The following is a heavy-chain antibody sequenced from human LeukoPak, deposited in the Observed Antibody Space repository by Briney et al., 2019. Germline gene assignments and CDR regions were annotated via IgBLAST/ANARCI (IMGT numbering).Heavy chain of an antibody. D-gene: IGHD1-1*01. CDR1: GYTFTGYY. Sequence: ASVKVSCKASGYTFTGYYMHWVRQAPGQGLEWMGWISPNSGGTDYAQKFQGRVTMTRDTSISTAYMELSRLRSDDTAVYYCARDQQLEPGDYWGQGTLVTVSS. J-gene: IGHJ4*02. CDR3: ARDQQLEPGDY. V-gene: IGHV1-2*02. CDR2: ISPNSGGT.